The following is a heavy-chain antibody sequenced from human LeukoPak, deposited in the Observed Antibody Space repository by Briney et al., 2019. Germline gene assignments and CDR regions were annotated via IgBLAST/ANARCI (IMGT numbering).Heavy chain of an antibody. Sequence: SETLSLTCAVYGGSFSGYYWSWIRQPPGKGLEWIGEINHSGSTNYNPSLKSRVTISVDTSKNQFSLKLSSVTAAGTAVYYCARVFIDTVDTAVPTEGHFDYWGQGTLVTVSS. V-gene: IGHV4-34*01. CDR3: ARVFIDTVDTAVPTEGHFDY. CDR1: GGSFSGYY. D-gene: IGHD5-18*01. CDR2: INHSGST. J-gene: IGHJ4*02.